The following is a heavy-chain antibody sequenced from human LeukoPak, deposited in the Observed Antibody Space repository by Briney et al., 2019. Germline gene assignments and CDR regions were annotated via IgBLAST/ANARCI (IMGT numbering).Heavy chain of an antibody. V-gene: IGHV4-31*03. CDR3: ARSYCSSTSCYTNAFDI. CDR2: IYYSGST. J-gene: IGHJ3*02. D-gene: IGHD2-2*02. Sequence: SETVSLTCSVSGGAISSGGYYWSWIRQHPGKGLEWIGYIYYSGSTYYNPSLKSRVTISVDTSKNQSSLKLSSVTAADTAVYYCARSYCSSTSCYTNAFDIWGQGTMVTVSS. CDR1: GGAISSGGYY.